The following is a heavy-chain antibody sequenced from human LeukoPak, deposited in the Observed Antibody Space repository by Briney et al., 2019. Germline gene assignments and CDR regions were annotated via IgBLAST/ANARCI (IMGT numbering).Heavy chain of an antibody. CDR2: IRSKANSYAT. CDR3: TRPGSSGYYHGAFDI. J-gene: IGHJ3*02. V-gene: IGHV3-73*01. Sequence: GSLRLSCAASGFTFSGSAMHWVRQASGKGLEWVGRIRSKANSYATAYAASVKGRFTISRDDSKNTAYLQMNSLKTEDTAVYYCTRPGSSGYYHGAFDIWGQGTMVTVSS. D-gene: IGHD3-22*01. CDR1: GFTFSGSA.